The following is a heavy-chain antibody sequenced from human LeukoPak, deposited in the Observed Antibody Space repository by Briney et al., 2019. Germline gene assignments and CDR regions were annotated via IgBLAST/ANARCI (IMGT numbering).Heavy chain of an antibody. CDR1: GFNFRDHW. Sequence: GRSLRLSCAVSGFNFRDHWMDWVRQAPGKGLEWVSHIKNDGSETYYLDSLKGRFSISRDNTNNALYLQMNSLRVEDTAVYYCVKNDGWFHLAQWGQGTLVTVSS. V-gene: IGHV3-7*03. D-gene: IGHD6-19*01. CDR3: VKNDGWFHLAQ. CDR2: IKNDGSET. J-gene: IGHJ4*02.